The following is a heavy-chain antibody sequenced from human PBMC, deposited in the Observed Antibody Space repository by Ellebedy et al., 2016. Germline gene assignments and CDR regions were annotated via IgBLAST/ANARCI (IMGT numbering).Heavy chain of an antibody. CDR3: ARAARWYYFDY. D-gene: IGHD6-6*01. V-gene: IGHV3-21*01. CDR1: GFTFSSYG. Sequence: GESLKISCAASGFTFSSYGMHWVRQAPGKGLEWVSSISSSSSYIYYADSVKGRFTISRDNAKNSLYLQMNSLRAEDTAVYYCARAARWYYFDYWGQGTLVTVSS. J-gene: IGHJ4*02. CDR2: ISSSSSYI.